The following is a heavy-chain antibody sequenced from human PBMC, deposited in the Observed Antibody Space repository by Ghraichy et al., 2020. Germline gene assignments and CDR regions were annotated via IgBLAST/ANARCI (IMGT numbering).Heavy chain of an antibody. CDR3: ARHLGGSDFWSGSYNWFDP. V-gene: IGHV4-39*01. J-gene: IGHJ5*02. Sequence: ESLNISCTVSGGSINSSSYHWGWIRQPPGKGLEWIGTIYYSGSTYYNPSLRSRVTTSVDTSNNQFSLKLSSVTAADSAVYHCARHLGGSDFWSGSYNWFDPWGQGTLVTVSS. CDR2: IYYSGST. D-gene: IGHD3-3*01. CDR1: GGSINSSSYH.